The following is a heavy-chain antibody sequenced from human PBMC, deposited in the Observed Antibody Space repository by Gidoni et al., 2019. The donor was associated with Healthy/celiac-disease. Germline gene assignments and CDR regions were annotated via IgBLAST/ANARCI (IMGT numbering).Heavy chain of an antibody. J-gene: IGHJ5*02. Sequence: QVQLQESGPGLVKPSQTLSLTCTVSGGSISSGGYYWSWIRQHPGKGLEWIGYIYYSGSTYYNPSLKSRVTISVDTSKNQFSLKLSSVTAADTAVYYCARGYYYGSGSYDWFDPWGQGTLVTVSS. CDR1: GGSISSGGYY. D-gene: IGHD3-10*01. CDR2: IYYSGST. V-gene: IGHV4-31*03. CDR3: ARGYYYGSGSYDWFDP.